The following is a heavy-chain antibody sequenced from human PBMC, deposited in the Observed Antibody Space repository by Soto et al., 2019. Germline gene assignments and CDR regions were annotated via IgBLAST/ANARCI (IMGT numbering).Heavy chain of an antibody. CDR2: IKQDGSEK. CDR3: ARDLDLRDFWSGHFGGVWFDP. V-gene: IGHV3-7*01. CDR1: GFTFSSYW. D-gene: IGHD3-3*01. Sequence: EVQLVESGGGLVQPGGSLRLSCAASGFTFSSYWMSWVRQAPGKGLEWVANIKQDGSEKYYVDSVKGRFTMSRDNAKNSLYLHMNSLKAEDTAVYYCARDLDLRDFWSGHFGGVWFDPWGQGTLVTVSS. J-gene: IGHJ5*02.